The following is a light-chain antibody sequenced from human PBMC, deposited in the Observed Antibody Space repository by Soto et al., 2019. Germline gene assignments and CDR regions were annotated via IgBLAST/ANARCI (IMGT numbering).Light chain of an antibody. J-gene: IGKJ5*01. Sequence: EIVMTQSTATLSMSPGERATLSSKASQTINKYLAWYQQRPGKAPRLHIYDASARATGIPARFSGSGSGTEFTLSISSLQSEDFAIYYCQQYNNWPPETFGQGTRLEIK. CDR1: QTINKY. CDR3: QQYNNWPPET. V-gene: IGKV3-15*01. CDR2: DAS.